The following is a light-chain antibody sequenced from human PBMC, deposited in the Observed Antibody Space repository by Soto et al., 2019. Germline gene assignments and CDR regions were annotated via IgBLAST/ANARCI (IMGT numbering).Light chain of an antibody. CDR1: SSNIGTGYD. J-gene: IGLJ3*02. Sequence: QSVLTQPPSVSGAPGQRVTISCTGSSSNIGTGYDVHWYQQLPGTAPKLLIFGNTHRPSGVPVRFSGSKSGTSASLAITGLQAEGEADYYCQSYDSRLSDWVFGGGTKLTVL. V-gene: IGLV1-40*01. CDR2: GNT. CDR3: QSYDSRLSDWV.